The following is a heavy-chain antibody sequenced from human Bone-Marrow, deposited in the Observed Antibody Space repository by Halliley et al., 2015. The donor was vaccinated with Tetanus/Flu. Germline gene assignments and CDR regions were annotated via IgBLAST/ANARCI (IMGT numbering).Heavy chain of an antibody. J-gene: IGHJ3*01. CDR2: ISYSGIP. V-gene: IGHV4-31*02. CDR3: ARNPYRNWIAFDL. Sequence: IGNISYSGIPYSNPSLESRLSISIDPSNNQFSLKLTSVTAADTAVYFCARNPYRNWIAFDLWGQGTMVTVSS. D-gene: IGHD1-1*01.